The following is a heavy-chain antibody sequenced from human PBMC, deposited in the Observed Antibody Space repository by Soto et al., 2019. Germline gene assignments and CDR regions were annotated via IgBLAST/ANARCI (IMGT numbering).Heavy chain of an antibody. CDR1: GDSLRTYY. CDR3: ARSYYYDSGGYKNDALDI. Sequence: SGTLSLTCTVSGDSLRTYYWNWIRQPPGKGLEWIGFIYHTGSTNYNPSLKSRVTISVDTSKNQFSLKLTSVTAADTAVYYCARSYYYDSGGYKNDALDIWGQGTMVTVSS. V-gene: IGHV4-59*01. CDR2: IYHTGST. D-gene: IGHD3-22*01. J-gene: IGHJ3*02.